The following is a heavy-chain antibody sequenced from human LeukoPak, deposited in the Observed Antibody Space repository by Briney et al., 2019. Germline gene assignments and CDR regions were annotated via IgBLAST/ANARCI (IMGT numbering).Heavy chain of an antibody. CDR2: ISSDESNK. D-gene: IGHD6-13*01. V-gene: IGHV3-30*04. Sequence: GRSLRLSCAASGFTFSSYSMHWVRQAPGKGLEWVAVISSDESNKYYADSVKGRFTISRDNSKNTLFLQMNSLRAEDTAVYYCAKDPYISSWYYFQYWGQGTLVTVSS. J-gene: IGHJ4*02. CDR3: AKDPYISSWYYFQY. CDR1: GFTFSSYS.